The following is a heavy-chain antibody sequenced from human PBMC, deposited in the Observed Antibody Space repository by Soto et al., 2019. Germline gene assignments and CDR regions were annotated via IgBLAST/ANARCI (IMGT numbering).Heavy chain of an antibody. CDR2: ISAYNGNT. J-gene: IGHJ4*02. D-gene: IGHD3-10*01. V-gene: IGHV1-18*01. CDR3: ASGTTMVRGVIPSHYYSAY. Sequence: QVQLVQSGAEVKKPGASVKVSCKASGYTFTSYGISWVRQAPGQGLEWMGWISAYNGNTNYAQKLQGRVTMTTDTATSTASMELRSLTAADTAVYYCASGTTMVRGVIPSHYYSAYWCQGTLVTVSS. CDR1: GYTFTSYG.